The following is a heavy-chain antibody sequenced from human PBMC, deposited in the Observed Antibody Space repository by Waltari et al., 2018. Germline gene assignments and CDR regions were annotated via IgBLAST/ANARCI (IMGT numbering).Heavy chain of an antibody. CDR2: ISSSSSYI. Sequence: EVQLVESGGGLVKPGGSLRLSCAACGFTYSSYSMNWVRHGAGDGLEWVSSISSSSSYIYYTDSVTGRFTISRDNAKNSLYLQMNSLRAEDTAVYYCARDSSRGYSGYDDFYFDYWGQGTLVTVSS. V-gene: IGHV3-21*01. D-gene: IGHD5-12*01. CDR3: ARDSSRGYSGYDDFYFDY. J-gene: IGHJ4*02. CDR1: GFTYSSYS.